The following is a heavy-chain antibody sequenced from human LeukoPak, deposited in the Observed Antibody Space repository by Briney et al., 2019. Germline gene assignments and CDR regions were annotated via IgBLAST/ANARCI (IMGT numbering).Heavy chain of an antibody. J-gene: IGHJ3*02. CDR1: GFTFSSYE. D-gene: IGHD3-10*01. V-gene: IGHV3-48*03. CDR2: IGSSDSTT. Sequence: PGGSLRLSCVASGFTFSSYEMNWVRQAPGKGLEWLSYIGSSDSTTHYADSVKGRFTISRDNAKNSLYLQMNSLRAEDTAVYYCAREVSKIQDFVWFGSLGPSDAFDIWGQGTMVTVSS. CDR3: AREVSKIQDFVWFGSLGPSDAFDI.